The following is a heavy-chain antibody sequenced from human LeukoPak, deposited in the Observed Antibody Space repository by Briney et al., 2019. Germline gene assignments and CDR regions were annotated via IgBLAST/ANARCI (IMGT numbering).Heavy chain of an antibody. CDR3: ASGPRYCSSTSCYNWFDP. D-gene: IGHD2-2*01. Sequence: ASVKVSCKASGGTFSSYAISWVRQAPGQGLEWMGRIIPIFGTANYAQKFQGRVTITADKSTSTAYMELSSLRSEDTAVYYCASGPRYCSSTSCYNWFDPWGQGTLVTVSS. CDR2: IIPIFGTA. V-gene: IGHV1-69*06. CDR1: GGTFSSYA. J-gene: IGHJ5*02.